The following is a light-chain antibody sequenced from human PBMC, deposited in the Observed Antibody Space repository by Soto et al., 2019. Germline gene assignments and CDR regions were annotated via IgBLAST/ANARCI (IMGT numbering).Light chain of an antibody. V-gene: IGLV2-14*01. CDR3: SSFTSSFTWV. CDR1: SSDVGGYNY. Sequence: QSAPTQPASVSGSPGQSITISCTGTSSDVGGYNYVSWYQQHPGKAPKRLIYEVSNRPSGTATSFSGSKSANTASLTISGLQAEDEADYYCSSFTSSFTWVFGGGTKLTVL. J-gene: IGLJ3*02. CDR2: EVS.